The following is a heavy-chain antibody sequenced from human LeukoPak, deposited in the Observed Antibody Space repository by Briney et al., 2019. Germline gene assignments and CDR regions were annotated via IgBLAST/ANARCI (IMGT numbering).Heavy chain of an antibody. D-gene: IGHD3-16*02. CDR1: GFTFSNVW. V-gene: IGHV3-15*07. J-gene: IGHJ3*02. CDR3: ARLSSFAFDI. Sequence: GGSLRLSCAASGFTFSNVWMNWVRQAPGKGLEWVGRIRSKTHGEAIDYAAPVRGRFTISRDNSKNTLYLQMNSLRAEDTAVYYCARLSSFAFDIWGQGTMVTVSS. CDR2: IRSKTHGEAI.